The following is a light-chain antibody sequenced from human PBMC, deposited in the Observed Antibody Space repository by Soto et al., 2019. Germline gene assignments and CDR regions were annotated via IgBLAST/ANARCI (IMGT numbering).Light chain of an antibody. Sequence: EIVLTQSPVTVSVSRGERATLSCRASESVSSDVAWYQQKRGQAPRLLIYGASTRAIGIPVRFSGSGSGTEFTLTISSLQSEDFAVYYCQKYNKWPRTLGQGTKVDIK. CDR2: GAS. CDR3: QKYNKWPRT. J-gene: IGKJ1*01. CDR1: ESVSSD. V-gene: IGKV3-15*01.